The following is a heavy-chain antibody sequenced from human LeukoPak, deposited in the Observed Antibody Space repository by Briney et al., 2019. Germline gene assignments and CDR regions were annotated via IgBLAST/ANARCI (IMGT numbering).Heavy chain of an antibody. Sequence: SETLSLTCAVYGGSFSGYYWSWIRQPPGKGLEWIGEINHSGSTNYNPSLKSRVTISVDTSKNQFSLKLSSVTAADTAVYYCARDLRWGYNWFDPWGQGTLVTVSS. J-gene: IGHJ5*02. CDR1: GGSFSGYY. D-gene: IGHD4-23*01. V-gene: IGHV4-34*01. CDR2: INHSGST. CDR3: ARDLRWGYNWFDP.